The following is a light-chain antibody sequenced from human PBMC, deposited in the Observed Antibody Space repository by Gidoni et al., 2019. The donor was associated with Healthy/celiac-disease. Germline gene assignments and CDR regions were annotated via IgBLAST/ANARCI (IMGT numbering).Light chain of an antibody. V-gene: IGKV3-20*01. Sequence: EIVLTQSPGTLSLSPGERATLSCRASQSVSRSYLAWYQQKPGQTPRLLIYGASSRATGIPDRFSGSGSGTDFTLTISRLEPEDFAVYYCQQYGTSPPVSFXQXTKLXIK. J-gene: IGKJ2*03. CDR3: QQYGTSPPVS. CDR1: QSVSRSY. CDR2: GAS.